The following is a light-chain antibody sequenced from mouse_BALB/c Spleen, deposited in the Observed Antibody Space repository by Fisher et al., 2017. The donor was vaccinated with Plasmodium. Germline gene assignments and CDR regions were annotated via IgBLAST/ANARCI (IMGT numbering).Light chain of an antibody. CDR2: KVS. J-gene: IGKJ1*01. Sequence: DIVLTQSTLSLPVSLGDQASISCRSSQTIVHSNGDTYLEWYLQKPGQSPKLLIYKVSNRFSGVPDRFSGSGSGTDFTLKISRVEAEDLGIYYCWQGTNFPWTFGGGTKLEIK. V-gene: IGKV1-117*01. CDR3: WQGTNFPWT. CDR1: QTIVHSNGDTY.